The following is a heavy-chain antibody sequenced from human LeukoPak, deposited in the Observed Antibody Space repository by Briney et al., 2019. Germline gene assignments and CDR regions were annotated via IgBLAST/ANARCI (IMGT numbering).Heavy chain of an antibody. CDR3: ARGAWATRLAS. CDR2: IYERGTT. J-gene: IGHJ4*02. Sequence: SETLSLTCAVYGESLNSYYWSWVRQPPGEGLEWIGEIYERGTTEYNPSLKSRVAISMVPSKQQFSLRLSSVTAADTAVYYCARGAWATRLASWGLGTPVIVSS. D-gene: IGHD2-15*01. V-gene: IGHV4-34*01. CDR1: GESLNSYY.